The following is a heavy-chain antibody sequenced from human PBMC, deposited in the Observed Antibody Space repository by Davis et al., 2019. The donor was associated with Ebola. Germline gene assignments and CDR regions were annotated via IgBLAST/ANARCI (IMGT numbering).Heavy chain of an antibody. Sequence: SETLSLTCTVSGGSISSSSYYWGWIRQPPGKGLEWIGSIYYSGSTYYNPSLKSRLIMSVDTSKNHFSLRLSSVTAAGTAVYYCARVPLGEYYFDFWGLGTLVTVSS. CDR1: GGSISSSSYY. J-gene: IGHJ4*02. D-gene: IGHD2/OR15-2a*01. CDR3: ARVPLGEYYFDF. V-gene: IGHV4-39*02. CDR2: IYYSGST.